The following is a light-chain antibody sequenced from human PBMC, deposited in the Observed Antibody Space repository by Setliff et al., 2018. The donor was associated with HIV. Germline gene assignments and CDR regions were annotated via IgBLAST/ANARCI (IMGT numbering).Light chain of an antibody. Sequence: QSVLAQPASVSGSPGQSITISCTGTGSDVGGYPYVSWCQQHPGKTPKLIIYEASNRPSGVSNRFSGSKSGNTASLTISGLQTEDEADYYCSSYTSAMTLVFGGGTKVTVL. J-gene: IGLJ3*02. CDR1: GSDVGGYPY. CDR3: SSYTSAMTLV. CDR2: EAS. V-gene: IGLV2-14*03.